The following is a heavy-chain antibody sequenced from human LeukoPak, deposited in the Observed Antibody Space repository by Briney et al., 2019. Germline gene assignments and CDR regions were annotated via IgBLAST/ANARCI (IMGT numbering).Heavy chain of an antibody. Sequence: GASVKVSCRASGYTFTNYAVNWVRQAPGQGLEWMGWINTNTGNPTYAQGFTGRFVFSLDTSVSTAYLQISSLKAEDTAVYYCARAKYSGTYGGFDYWGQGTLVTVSS. D-gene: IGHD1-26*01. CDR2: INTNTGNP. V-gene: IGHV7-4-1*02. CDR1: GYTFTNYA. J-gene: IGHJ4*02. CDR3: ARAKYSGTYGGFDY.